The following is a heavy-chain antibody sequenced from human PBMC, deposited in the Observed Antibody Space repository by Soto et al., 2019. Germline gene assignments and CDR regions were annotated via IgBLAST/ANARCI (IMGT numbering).Heavy chain of an antibody. CDR2: IYFSGST. Sequence: TLSLTCTVSGGSIGSGAYPWSWIRQRPGKGLEWIGYIYFSGSTYYSPSLKSRLSISLDTSNNQFSLRLSSVTAADTAMYYCARARLRAVYAFDIWGQGTMVTVSS. CDR3: ARARLRAVYAFDI. CDR1: GGSIGSGAYP. J-gene: IGHJ3*02. V-gene: IGHV4-31*03. D-gene: IGHD4-17*01.